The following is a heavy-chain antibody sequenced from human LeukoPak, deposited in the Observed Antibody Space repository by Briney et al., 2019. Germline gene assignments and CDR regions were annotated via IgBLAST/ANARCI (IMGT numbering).Heavy chain of an antibody. V-gene: IGHV1-2*02. CDR1: GYVFASHW. CDR2: IKPDSDAT. J-gene: IGHJ4*02. D-gene: IGHD2-2*01. Sequence: ASVKVSCKASGYVFASHWLHWVRQAPGQGLEWVGYIKPDSDATDLAQRFQGRVTLTRDTSISTAYLELNGLTADDTAVYYCAKGLAWSSSAYPVDGGYWGQGTLVTVSS. CDR3: AKGLAWSSSAYPVDGGY.